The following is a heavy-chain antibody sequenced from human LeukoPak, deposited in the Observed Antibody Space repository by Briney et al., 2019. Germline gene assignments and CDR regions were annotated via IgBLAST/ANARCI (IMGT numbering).Heavy chain of an antibody. CDR1: GFTFRTYA. J-gene: IGHJ4*02. Sequence: PGGSLRLSCAASGFTFRTYAMSWVRQAPGKGLEWVAVISYDGSNKYYADSVKGRFTISRDNSKNTLYLQMNSLRAEDTAVYYCAKDGGYSGYDLDPFDYWGQGTLVTVSS. D-gene: IGHD5-12*01. V-gene: IGHV3-30*18. CDR3: AKDGGYSGYDLDPFDY. CDR2: ISYDGSNK.